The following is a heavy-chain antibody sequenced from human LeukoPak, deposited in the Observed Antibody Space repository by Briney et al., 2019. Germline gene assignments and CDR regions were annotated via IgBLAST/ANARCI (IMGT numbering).Heavy chain of an antibody. J-gene: IGHJ4*02. CDR3: AKDLITMVRAAGY. CDR2: IRYDGSNK. Sequence: GGSLRLSCAASGFTFSSYGMHWVRQAPGKGLEWVAFIRYDGSNKYYADSVKGRFTISRDNSKNTLYLQMNSLRAEDTAVYYCAKDLITMVRAAGYWGQGTLVTVSS. V-gene: IGHV3-30*02. CDR1: GFTFSSYG. D-gene: IGHD3-10*01.